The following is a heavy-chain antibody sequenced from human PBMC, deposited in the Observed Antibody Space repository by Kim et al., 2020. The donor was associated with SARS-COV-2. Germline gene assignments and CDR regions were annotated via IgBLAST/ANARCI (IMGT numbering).Heavy chain of an antibody. V-gene: IGHV1-46*01. J-gene: IGHJ3*02. CDR3: ASEVPASGAFDI. Sequence: SYAQKFQGRVIVIRDTSTSTVYMELISLRSEDTAMYYCASEVPASGAFDIWGQGTMVTVSS.